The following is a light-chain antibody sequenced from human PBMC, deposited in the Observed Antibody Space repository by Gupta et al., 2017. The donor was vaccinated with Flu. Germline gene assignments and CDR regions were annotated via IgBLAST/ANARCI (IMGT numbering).Light chain of an antibody. CDR1: QSISSY. J-gene: IGKJ3*01. CDR3: QQSDSTPRLT. CDR2: AAS. V-gene: IGKV1-39*01. Sequence: DIQMTQSPSSLSASVGDRVTITCRASQSISSYLNWYQQKPGKAPKLLIYAASSLQSGVPSRFSGSGSGTDFTLTISSRQPEDFATYYCQQSDSTPRLTFGHGTKVDIK.